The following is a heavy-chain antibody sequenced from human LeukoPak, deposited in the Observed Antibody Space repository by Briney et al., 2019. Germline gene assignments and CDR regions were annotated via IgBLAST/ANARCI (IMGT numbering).Heavy chain of an antibody. D-gene: IGHD4-17*01. Sequence: SQTLSLTCTVSGGSISSGGYYWSWIRQHPGKGVEWIGYIYYSGSTYYNPSLKSRVTISVDTSKNQFSLKLSSVTAADTAVYYCARDSSGTTVTTDGMDVWGQGTTVTVSS. CDR3: ARDSSGTTVTTDGMDV. CDR2: IYYSGST. V-gene: IGHV4-31*03. CDR1: GGSISSGGYY. J-gene: IGHJ6*02.